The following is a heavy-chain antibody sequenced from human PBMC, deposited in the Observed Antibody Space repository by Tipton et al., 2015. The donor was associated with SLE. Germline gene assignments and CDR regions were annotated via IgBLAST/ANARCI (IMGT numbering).Heavy chain of an antibody. D-gene: IGHD3-3*01. J-gene: IGHJ3*02. CDR2: MYYSGST. CDR1: GDSIISSSYY. CDR3: ARDGPYYDFWSGMGTFDI. V-gene: IGHV4-39*07. Sequence: TLSLTCSVSGDSIISSSYYWGWIRQPPGKGLEWIGSMYYSGSTYYNPSLKSRVTISVDTSKNQFSQMLRSVTAADTAVYYCARDGPYYDFWSGMGTFDIWGQGTMVTVSS.